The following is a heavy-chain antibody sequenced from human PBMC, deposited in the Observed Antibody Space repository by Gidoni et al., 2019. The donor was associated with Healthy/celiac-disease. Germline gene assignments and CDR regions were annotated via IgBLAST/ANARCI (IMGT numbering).Heavy chain of an antibody. V-gene: IGHV3-9*01. Sequence: EVPLVESGGGLVQPGRSLRLSCAASRFPFAAYAMHWVRQAPGKGLEWVSGISWNSGSIGYADSVKGRFTITRDNAKNSLYLQMNSLRAEDTALYYCAKGRGIAARPWWFDPWGQGTLVTVSS. D-gene: IGHD6-6*01. J-gene: IGHJ5*02. CDR1: RFPFAAYA. CDR2: ISWNSGSI. CDR3: AKGRGIAARPWWFDP.